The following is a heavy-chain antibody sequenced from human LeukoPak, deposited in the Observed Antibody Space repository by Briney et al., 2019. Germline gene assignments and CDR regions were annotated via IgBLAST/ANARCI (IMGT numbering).Heavy chain of an antibody. CDR1: TFTFSTYW. CDR2: INQDGSVK. D-gene: IGHD6-13*01. J-gene: IGHJ4*02. Sequence: GGSLRLSCAASTFTFSTYWMTWVRQAPGKGPEFVANINQDGSVKNYVDSVRGRFTISRDNAKNSLYLQMNSLRADDTAVYYCARDPGSSSFDYWGQGTLVTVSS. CDR3: ARDPGSSSFDY. V-gene: IGHV3-7*01.